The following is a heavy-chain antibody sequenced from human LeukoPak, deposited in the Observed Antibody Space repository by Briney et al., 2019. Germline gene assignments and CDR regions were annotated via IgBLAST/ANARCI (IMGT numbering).Heavy chain of an antibody. J-gene: IGHJ4*02. D-gene: IGHD2-15*01. CDR1: GFTFDDYA. Sequence: GRSLRLSCAASGFTFDDYAMHWVRQAPGKGLEWVSGISWNSGSIGYADSVKGRFTISRDNSKNTLYLQMNSLRAEDTAVYYCAKDLVVVAATPGNYFDYWGQGTLVTVSS. CDR3: AKDLVVVAATPGNYFDY. CDR2: ISWNSGSI. V-gene: IGHV3-9*01.